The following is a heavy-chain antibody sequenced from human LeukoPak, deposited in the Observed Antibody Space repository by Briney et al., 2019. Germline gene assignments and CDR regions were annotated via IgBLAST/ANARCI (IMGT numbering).Heavy chain of an antibody. CDR2: ISWNSGSI. CDR1: GFTFDDYA. Sequence: PGGSLRLSCAASGFTFDDYAMHWVRHAPGKGLEWVSGISWNSGSIGYADSVKGRFTISRDNAKNSLYLQMNSLRAEDTALYYCAKDMGVGATTPFDYWGQGTLVTVSS. D-gene: IGHD1-26*01. V-gene: IGHV3-9*01. J-gene: IGHJ4*02. CDR3: AKDMGVGATTPFDY.